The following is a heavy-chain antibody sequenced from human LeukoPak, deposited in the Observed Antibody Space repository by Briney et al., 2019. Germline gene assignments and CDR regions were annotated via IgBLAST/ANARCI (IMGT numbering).Heavy chain of an antibody. Sequence: GASVKVSCKASGYTFTSYGISWVRQAPGQGLEWMGWISAYNGNTNYAQKLQGRVTMTTDTSTSTAYMELRSLRSDDTAVYYCARGYYYDSSGYYYRVPATTFDYWGQGTLVVVSS. J-gene: IGHJ4*02. V-gene: IGHV1-18*01. CDR1: GYTFTSYG. D-gene: IGHD3-22*01. CDR2: ISAYNGNT. CDR3: ARGYYYDSSGYYYRVPATTFDY.